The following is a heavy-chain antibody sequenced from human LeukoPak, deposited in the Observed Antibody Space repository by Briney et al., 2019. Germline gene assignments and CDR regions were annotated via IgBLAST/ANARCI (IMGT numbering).Heavy chain of an antibody. CDR2: IKKDGTEK. CDR1: GFTFSSYW. Sequence: PGGSLRLSCATSGFTFSSYWMSWVRQAPGKGLEWVANIKKDGTEKYYVDSVEGRFTISRDNAKNSLYLQMNSLRAEDTAVYYCARAISYDFWSGYYATPPNWFDPWGQGTLVTVSS. D-gene: IGHD3-3*01. J-gene: IGHJ5*02. CDR3: ARAISYDFWSGYYATPPNWFDP. V-gene: IGHV3-7*01.